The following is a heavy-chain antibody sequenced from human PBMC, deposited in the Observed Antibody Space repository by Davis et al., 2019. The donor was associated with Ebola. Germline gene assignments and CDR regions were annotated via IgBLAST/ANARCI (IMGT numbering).Heavy chain of an antibody. Sequence: SETLSLTCAVSGGSISSSNWWSWVRQPPGKGLEWIGEIYHSGSTNYNPSLKSRVTISVDTSKNQFSLKLSSVTAADTAVYYCARGRGGYCSSTSCYSVDYYAMDVWGQGTTVTVSS. J-gene: IGHJ6*02. D-gene: IGHD2-2*01. CDR3: ARGRGGYCSSTSCYSVDYYAMDV. V-gene: IGHV4-4*02. CDR2: IYHSGST. CDR1: GGSISSSNW.